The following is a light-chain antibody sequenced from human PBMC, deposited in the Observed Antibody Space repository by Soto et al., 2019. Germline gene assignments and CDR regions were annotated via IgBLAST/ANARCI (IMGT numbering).Light chain of an antibody. J-gene: IGKJ1*01. Sequence: DIQMTQSPSSLSASVGDRVTITCRASQGISNYLAWYQQQPGKVPKLLIYVASTLQSRVPSRFSGGGSGTDFTLTISSLQPEDVATYYCQKYNSAPWTFGQGTKVEIK. CDR2: VAS. V-gene: IGKV1-27*01. CDR1: QGISNY. CDR3: QKYNSAPWT.